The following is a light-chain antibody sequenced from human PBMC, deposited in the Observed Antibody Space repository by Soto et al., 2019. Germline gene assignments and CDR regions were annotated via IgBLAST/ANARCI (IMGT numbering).Light chain of an antibody. J-gene: IGLJ3*02. CDR3: SSFSSSTTVLV. CDR1: STDIGSYRF. V-gene: IGLV2-14*01. Sequence: QSVLTQPASVSGSLGQSLTISCTGSSTDIGSYRFVSWYQQHPGKAPKVIIYEVSNRPSGISSRFSGAKSGHTASLTISGLQAEDEADYYCSSFSSSTTVLVFGGGTKLTVL. CDR2: EVS.